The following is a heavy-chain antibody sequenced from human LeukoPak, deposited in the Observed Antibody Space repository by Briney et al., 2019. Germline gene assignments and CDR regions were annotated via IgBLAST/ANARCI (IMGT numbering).Heavy chain of an antibody. CDR3: ARITIGSWQANY. D-gene: IGHD3-10*01. Sequence: SSQTLSLTCTVSGGSISSGGYYWSWIRQHPGKGLEWIGYIYYSGSTYYNPSLKSRVTISVDTSKNQFSLKLSSVTAADTAVYYCARITIGSWQANYWGQGTLVTVSS. V-gene: IGHV4-31*03. J-gene: IGHJ4*02. CDR2: IYYSGST. CDR1: GGSISSGGYY.